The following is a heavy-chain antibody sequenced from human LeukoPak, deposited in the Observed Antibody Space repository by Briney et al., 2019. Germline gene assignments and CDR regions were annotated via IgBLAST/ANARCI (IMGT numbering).Heavy chain of an antibody. CDR1: GGTFSSYA. J-gene: IGHJ3*02. D-gene: IGHD3-22*01. V-gene: IGHV1-69*05. Sequence: SVKVSCKASGGTFSSYAISWVRQAPGQGLEWMGGIIPIFGTANYAQKFQGRVTMTRNTSISTAYMELSSLRSEDTAVYYCAREAPDYYDSSGSTLRAFDIWGQGTMVTVSS. CDR2: IIPIFGTA. CDR3: AREAPDYYDSSGSTLRAFDI.